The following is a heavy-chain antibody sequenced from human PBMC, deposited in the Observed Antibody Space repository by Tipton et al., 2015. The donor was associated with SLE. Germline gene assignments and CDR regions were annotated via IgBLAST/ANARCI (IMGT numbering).Heavy chain of an antibody. Sequence: TLSLTCTVSGGSISSYYWGWIRQPAGKGLEWIGRIYTSGSTYYNPSLESRVTISVDTSKNQFSLKLSSVTAADTAVYYCARGSPLVPGLIDYWGQGTLVTVSS. CDR2: IYTSGST. V-gene: IGHV4-4*07. CDR3: ARGSPLVPGLIDY. D-gene: IGHD2-2*01. J-gene: IGHJ4*02. CDR1: GGSISSYY.